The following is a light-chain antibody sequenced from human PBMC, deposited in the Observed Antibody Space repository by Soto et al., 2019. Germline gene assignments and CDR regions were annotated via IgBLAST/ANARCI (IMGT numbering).Light chain of an antibody. CDR2: GAS. CDR3: QQRSNWPPIT. J-gene: IGKJ5*01. CDR1: QSVSSN. Sequence: EIVITQSPATLPVSPGETATLSCRASQSVSSNLAWYQQKPGQAARLLIYGASTRATGIPARFSGSGSRTEFTLTISSLQSEDFAVYYCQQRSNWPPITFGQGTRLEIK. V-gene: IGKV3-15*01.